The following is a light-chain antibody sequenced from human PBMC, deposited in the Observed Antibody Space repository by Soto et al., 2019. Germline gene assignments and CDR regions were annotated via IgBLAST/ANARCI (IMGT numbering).Light chain of an antibody. Sequence: ENVLTQSPGTLSLSPGERATLSCRASQSVTCSFLAWYQQKPGQAPSLLIYGTSSRATGTPDRFSGSGSGTDFTLTISRLEPEDLAVYYCQQYDSTHLTFGGGTKVEIK. CDR2: GTS. CDR1: QSVTCSF. V-gene: IGKV3-20*01. CDR3: QQYDSTHLT. J-gene: IGKJ4*01.